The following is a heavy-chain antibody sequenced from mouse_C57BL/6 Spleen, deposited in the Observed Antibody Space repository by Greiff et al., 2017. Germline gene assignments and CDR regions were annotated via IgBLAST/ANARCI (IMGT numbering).Heavy chain of an antibody. J-gene: IGHJ1*03. CDR1: GYTFTSYW. CDR2: IYPGSGST. Sequence: QVQLQQPGAELVKPGASVKMSCKASGYTFTSYWTTWVKQRPGQGLEWIGDIYPGSGSTNYNEKFKSKATLTVETSSSTAYMLLSSLTSEDSAVYYCARCDSSYWYGDVWGTGTTVTVSS. D-gene: IGHD1-1*01. CDR3: ARCDSSYWYGDV. V-gene: IGHV1-55*01.